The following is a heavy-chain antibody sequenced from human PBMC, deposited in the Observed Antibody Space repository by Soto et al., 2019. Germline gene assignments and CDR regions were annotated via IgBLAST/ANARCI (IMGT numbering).Heavy chain of an antibody. CDR3: ARALPEIRMMEGGSFDP. Sequence: ASVKVSCKASAYAFTDYYIHWVRQAPGQGLEWMGWINPNSGGSYFAQKFLGRVTMTRDTSITTAYMELSRLRSDDTAVYYCARALPEIRMMEGGSFDPWGQGTVVTVSS. CDR1: AYAFTDYY. D-gene: IGHD1-1*01. J-gene: IGHJ5*02. V-gene: IGHV1-2*02. CDR2: INPNSGGS.